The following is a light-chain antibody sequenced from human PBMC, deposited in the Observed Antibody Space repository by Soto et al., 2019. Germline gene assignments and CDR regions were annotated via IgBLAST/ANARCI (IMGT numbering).Light chain of an antibody. CDR3: CEYVGIDTFYV. CDR1: TSDLV. J-gene: IGLJ1*01. Sequence: QSALTQPLSVSGSPGQSITISCTGATSDLVSWYQFHPGKAPKLLFYEVSKRSSGVPDRFSAAKSGNTASLSISGLQADDDADYYCCEYVGIDTFYVFGTGTKLTVL. CDR2: EVS. V-gene: IGLV2-11*01.